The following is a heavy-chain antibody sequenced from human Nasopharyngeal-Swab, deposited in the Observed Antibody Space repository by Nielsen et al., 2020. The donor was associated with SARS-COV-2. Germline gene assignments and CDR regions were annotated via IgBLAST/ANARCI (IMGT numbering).Heavy chain of an antibody. CDR3: ARSTTTGNLDY. J-gene: IGHJ4*02. CDR1: GYTFATYT. CDR2: INAGNGLT. Sequence: ASVKVSCKASGYTFATYTMQWVRQAPGQRLESMGWINAGNGLTKYSQRFQGRVTISRDTSASTAYMELSSLRSDDTAVYYCARSTTTGNLDYWGQGTLVPSPQ. V-gene: IGHV1-3*01. D-gene: IGHD1-1*01.